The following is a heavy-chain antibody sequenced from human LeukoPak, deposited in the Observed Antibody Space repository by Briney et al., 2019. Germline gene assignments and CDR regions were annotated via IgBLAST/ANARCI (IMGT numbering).Heavy chain of an antibody. J-gene: IGHJ5*02. D-gene: IGHD1-14*01. CDR2: FDPEDGET. CDR3: TRGYNTAYEFDP. CDR1: GYTLTELS. V-gene: IGHV1-24*01. Sequence: ASVKVSCKVSGYTLTELSMHWVRQAPGKGLEWMGGFDPEDGETIYAQKFQGRVTMTEDTSTDTAYMGLSSLRSEDTALYYCTRGYNTAYEFDPWGQGTLVTVSS.